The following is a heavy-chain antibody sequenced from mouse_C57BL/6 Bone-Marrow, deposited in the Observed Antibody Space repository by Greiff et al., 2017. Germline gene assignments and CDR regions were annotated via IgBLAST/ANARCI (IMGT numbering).Heavy chain of an antibody. V-gene: IGHV1-72*01. CDR1: GYTFTSYW. CDR2: IDPNRGGT. Sequence: QVQLQQPGAELVKPGASVKLSCKASGYTFTSYWMHWVKQRPGRGLEWIGRIDPNRGGTKYNEKFKSKATLTVDKTSSTAYMQLSSLTSEDSAVYYCARGHYYGSLYYAMDYWGQGTSVTVSS. CDR3: ARGHYYGSLYYAMDY. D-gene: IGHD1-1*01. J-gene: IGHJ4*01.